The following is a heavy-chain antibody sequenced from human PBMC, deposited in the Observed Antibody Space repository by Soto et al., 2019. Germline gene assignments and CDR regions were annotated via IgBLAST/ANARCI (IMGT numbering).Heavy chain of an antibody. V-gene: IGHV1-69*12. CDR1: GGTFSSYA. J-gene: IGHJ6*02. CDR2: IIPIFGTA. CDR3: AREVGDGYNPPCCYGMDV. Sequence: QVQLVQSGAEVKKPGSSVKVSCKASGGTFSSYAISWVRQAPGQGLEWMGGIIPIFGTANYAQKFQGRVTITADESTSTAYMELSSLRSEDTAVYYCAREVGDGYNPPCCYGMDVWGQGTTVTVSS. D-gene: IGHD1-26*01.